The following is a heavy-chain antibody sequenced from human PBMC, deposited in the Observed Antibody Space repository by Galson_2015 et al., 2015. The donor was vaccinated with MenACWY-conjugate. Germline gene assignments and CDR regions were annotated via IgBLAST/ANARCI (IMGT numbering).Heavy chain of an antibody. CDR2: INTNTGNP. CDR1: GYTFTSYA. CDR3: ARGGTNYYYYGMDV. Sequence: SVKVSCKASGYTFTSYAMNWVRQAPGQGLEWMGWINTNTGNPTYAQGFTGRFVFSLDTSVSTAYLQVSSLKAEDTAVYYCARGGTNYYYYGMDVWGQGTMVTVSS. J-gene: IGHJ6*02. V-gene: IGHV7-4-1*02. D-gene: IGHD2-8*01.